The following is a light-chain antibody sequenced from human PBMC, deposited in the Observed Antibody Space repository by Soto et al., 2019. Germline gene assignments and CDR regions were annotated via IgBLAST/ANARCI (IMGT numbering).Light chain of an antibody. J-gene: IGLJ1*01. Sequence: QSALPQPASVSGSPGQSITISCTGTSSDVGGYNYVSWYQQYPGRVPKLLVYKISNRPSGISNRFSGSKSGNTASLTISGLQAEDESDYFCTSPTPGSLYVFSSGTKVTVL. CDR2: KIS. CDR3: TSPTPGSLYV. V-gene: IGLV2-14*01. CDR1: SSDVGGYNY.